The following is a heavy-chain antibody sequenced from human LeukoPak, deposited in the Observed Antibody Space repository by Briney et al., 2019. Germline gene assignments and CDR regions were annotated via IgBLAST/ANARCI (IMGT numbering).Heavy chain of an antibody. CDR2: INQDESEK. D-gene: IGHD1-26*01. V-gene: IGHV3-7*03. Sequence: GGSLRLSCAASGFTFSSYWMTWVRQAPGKGLEWVANINQDESEKYYVDSVKGRFTISRDNAKNSLYLQMNSLRAEDTAVYYCARGRYSGSYYVDYWGQGTLVTVSS. CDR1: GFTFSSYW. CDR3: ARGRYSGSYYVDY. J-gene: IGHJ4*02.